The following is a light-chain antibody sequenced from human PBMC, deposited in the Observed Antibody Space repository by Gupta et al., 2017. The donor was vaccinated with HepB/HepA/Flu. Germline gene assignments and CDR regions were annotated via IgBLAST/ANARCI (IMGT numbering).Light chain of an antibody. CDR3: SSYVGTNKGV. J-gene: IGLJ3*02. CDR2: EVS. V-gene: IGLV2-8*01. CDR1: SSDIGNYNY. Sequence: QSALTQPPSASGSPGPSVTISCTGTSSDIGNYNYVSWYQQHPGKAPKIMIYEVSKRPSGVPDRFSGSKSGNTASLTVSGLQAEDEAYYYCSSYVGTNKGVFGGGTKLTVI.